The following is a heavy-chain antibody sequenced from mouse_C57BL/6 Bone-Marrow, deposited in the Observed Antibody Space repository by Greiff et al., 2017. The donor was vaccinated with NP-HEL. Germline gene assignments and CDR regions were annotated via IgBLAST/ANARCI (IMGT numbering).Heavy chain of an antibody. D-gene: IGHD1-1*01. CDR3: VRHGTGYGSLYWYFDV. V-gene: IGHV10-1*01. Sequence: DVQLVESGGGLVQPKGSLKLSCAASGFSFNTYAMNWVRQAPGKGLEWVARIRSKSNNYATYYADSVKDRFTISRDDSESMLYLQMNNLKTEDTAMYYCVRHGTGYGSLYWYFDVWGTGTTVTVSS. CDR1: GFSFNTYA. CDR2: IRSKSNNYAT. J-gene: IGHJ1*03.